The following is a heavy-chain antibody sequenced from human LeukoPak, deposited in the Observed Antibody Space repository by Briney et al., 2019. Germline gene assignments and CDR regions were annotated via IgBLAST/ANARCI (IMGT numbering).Heavy chain of an antibody. CDR2: IYYSESA. CDR1: GDSVSSYY. J-gene: IGHJ4*02. D-gene: IGHD3-9*01. V-gene: IGHV4-59*02. Sequence: SGTPSPTCTVPGDSVSSYYWGWVRPPPGKRLEWIGCIYYSESATYNPSLKSRVTISLDTSKNQFFLKLSSVTAADTAVYYRARKRSFDLWGQGTLVTVSS. CDR3: ARKRSFDL.